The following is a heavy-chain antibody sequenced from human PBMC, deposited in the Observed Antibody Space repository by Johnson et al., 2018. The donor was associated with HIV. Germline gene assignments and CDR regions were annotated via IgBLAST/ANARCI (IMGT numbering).Heavy chain of an antibody. V-gene: IGHV3-66*01. CDR3: TTDLQWLVRDGAFDI. CDR1: GFIVSDNY. D-gene: IGHD6-19*01. J-gene: IGHJ3*02. Sequence: MLLVESGGGLVQPGGSLRLSCAASGFIVSDNYMSWVRQAPGKGLEWVSVIYSGGNTFYADSVKGRFTISRDNSKNTLYLQMNSLKTEDTAVYYCTTDLQWLVRDGAFDIWGQGTMVTVSS. CDR2: IYSGGNT.